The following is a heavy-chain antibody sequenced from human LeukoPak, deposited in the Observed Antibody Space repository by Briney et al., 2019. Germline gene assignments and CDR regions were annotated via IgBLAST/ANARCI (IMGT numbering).Heavy chain of an antibody. CDR3: ARELMIVATLGY. CDR1: GFTVSSNY. V-gene: IGHV3-66*01. CDR2: IYSGGST. Sequence: GGSLRLSCAASGFTVSSNYMSWVRQAPGKGPEWVSVIYSGGSTYYADSVKGRFTISRDNSKNTLYLQMNSLRAEDTAVYYCARELMIVATLGYGGQGPLVTVSS. J-gene: IGHJ4*02. D-gene: IGHD3-22*01.